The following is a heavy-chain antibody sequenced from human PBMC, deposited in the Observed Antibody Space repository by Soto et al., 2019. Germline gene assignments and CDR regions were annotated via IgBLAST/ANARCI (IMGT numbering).Heavy chain of an antibody. D-gene: IGHD4-17*01. CDR3: ARHDYGGFGL. J-gene: IGHJ4*02. CDR2: IYYSGST. CDR1: GGSISRSSYY. Sequence: QLQLQESGPGLVKPSETLSLTCTVSGGSISRSSYYWGWIRQPPGKGLEWIGSIYYSGSTYYNPSLKSRVPISVDTSKNQLSLKLCSVTAADTAVYYCARHDYGGFGLWGQGTLVTVSS. V-gene: IGHV4-39*01.